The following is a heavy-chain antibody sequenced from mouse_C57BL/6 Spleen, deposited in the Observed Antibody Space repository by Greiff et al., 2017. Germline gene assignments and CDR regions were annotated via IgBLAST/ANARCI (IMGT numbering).Heavy chain of an antibody. J-gene: IGHJ4*01. D-gene: IGHD1-1*01. CDR3: AITTVVAPYAMDY. CDR1: GYTFTSYW. CDR2: IHPNSGST. Sequence: VQLQQPGAELVKPGASVKLSCKASGYTFTSYWMHWVKQRPGQGLEWIGMIHPNSGSTNNNEKFKSKATLTVDKSSSTAYMQLSSLTSEDSAVYYCAITTVVAPYAMDYWGQGTSVTVSS. V-gene: IGHV1-64*01.